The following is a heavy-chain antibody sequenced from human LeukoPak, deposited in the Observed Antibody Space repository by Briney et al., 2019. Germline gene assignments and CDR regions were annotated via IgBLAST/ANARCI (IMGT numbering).Heavy chain of an antibody. V-gene: IGHV3-33*01. CDR2: IWYDGSNK. J-gene: IGHJ4*02. CDR1: GFTFSSYG. D-gene: IGHD3-10*01. CDR3: ARDRGHYNSGSILDY. Sequence: PGRSLRLSCAASGFTFSSYGMHWVRQAPGKGLEWVAVIWYDGSNKYYADSVKGRFTISRDNSKNTLYLQMNSLRAEDTAVYYCARDRGHYNSGSILDYWGQGTQVTVSS.